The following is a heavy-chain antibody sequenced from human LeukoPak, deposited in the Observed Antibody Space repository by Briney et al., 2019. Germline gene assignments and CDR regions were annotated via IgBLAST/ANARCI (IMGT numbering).Heavy chain of an antibody. CDR2: ISSSSSYI. J-gene: IGHJ4*02. Sequence: GGSLRLSCAASGFTFSDYYMSWIRQAPGKGLEWVSSISSSSSYIYYADSVKGRFTISRDNAKNSLYLQMNSLRAEDTAVYYCARDRGSYEFDYWGQGTLVTVSS. D-gene: IGHD1-26*01. CDR3: ARDRGSYEFDY. CDR1: GFTFSDYY. V-gene: IGHV3-11*06.